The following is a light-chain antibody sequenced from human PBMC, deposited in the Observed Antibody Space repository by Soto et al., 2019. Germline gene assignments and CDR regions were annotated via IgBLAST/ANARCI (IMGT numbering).Light chain of an antibody. V-gene: IGKV3-20*01. CDR2: GAS. CDR3: QQYYDWPIT. Sequence: EIVLTQSPGTLSLSPGERATLSCRASQSVSSSYLAWYQQKPGQAPRLLIYGASSRATGIPDRFSGSGSGTDFTLTINNLEPEDFAVYYCQQYYDWPITFGQGTRLETK. J-gene: IGKJ5*01. CDR1: QSVSSSY.